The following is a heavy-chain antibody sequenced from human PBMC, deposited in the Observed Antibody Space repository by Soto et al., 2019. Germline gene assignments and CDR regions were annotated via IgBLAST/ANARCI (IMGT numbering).Heavy chain of an antibody. Sequence: ASVKVSCKASGYTFSGYALHWVRQAPGQRLEWMGWINAGNGNTKYSQKFQGRVTITRDTSASTVYMELSSLRSEDTAVYYCATYPHLTTVSLWFLGMDVWGQGTTVTVSS. CDR2: INAGNGNT. CDR1: GYTFSGYA. D-gene: IGHD4-4*01. CDR3: ATYPHLTTVSLWFLGMDV. J-gene: IGHJ6*02. V-gene: IGHV1-3*01.